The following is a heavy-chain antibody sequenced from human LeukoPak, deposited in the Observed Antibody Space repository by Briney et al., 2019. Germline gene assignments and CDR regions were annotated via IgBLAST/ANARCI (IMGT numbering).Heavy chain of an antibody. D-gene: IGHD2-2*01. CDR2: TSYDGSNK. J-gene: IGHJ4*02. CDR1: GFTFRNYG. Sequence: GWSLRLSCVASGFTFRNYGMHWVRQAPGKGLKWVAVTSYDGSNKYYADSVKGRFTISRDNSKSTLYLQMNSLRAEDTAVYYCAKEGDGLSLDYWGQGTLVTVSS. CDR3: AKEGDGLSLDY. V-gene: IGHV3-30*18.